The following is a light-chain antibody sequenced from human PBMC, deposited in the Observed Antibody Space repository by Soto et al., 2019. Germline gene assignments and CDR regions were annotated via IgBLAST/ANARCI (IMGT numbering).Light chain of an antibody. Sequence: DIQMTQSPSSVSTSVGDRVTITCRASQDINNWLAWYQQKPGKAPKLLIYAASTLQSGVPSRFSGSGSGTDFTLTISSLQPEDFATSACQQANRFQLTFGGGTRVEIK. J-gene: IGKJ4*02. CDR3: QQANRFQLT. CDR2: AAS. CDR1: QDINNW. V-gene: IGKV1-12*01.